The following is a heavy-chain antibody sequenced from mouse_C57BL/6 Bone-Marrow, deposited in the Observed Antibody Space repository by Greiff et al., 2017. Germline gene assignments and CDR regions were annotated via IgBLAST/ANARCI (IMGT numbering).Heavy chain of an antibody. D-gene: IGHD1-1*01. CDR3: ARGTVVATDDY. J-gene: IGHJ2*01. CDR1: GYAFSSSW. Sequence: VQLQQSGPELVKPGASVKISCKASGYAFSSSWMYWVKPRPGKGLEWIGRIYPGDGDTNYNGKFKGKVTLTADKSSSTAYMQLSSLTSEDSAVYFCARGTVVATDDYWGQGTTLTVSS. V-gene: IGHV1-82*01. CDR2: IYPGDGDT.